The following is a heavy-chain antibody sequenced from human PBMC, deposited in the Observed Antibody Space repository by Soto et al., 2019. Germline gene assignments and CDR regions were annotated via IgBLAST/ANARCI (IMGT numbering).Heavy chain of an antibody. CDR1: GYTFTGHY. V-gene: IGHV1-2*02. CDR3: GRGRSGQIVVFY. J-gene: IGHJ4*02. CDR2: IGPESGAT. Sequence: ASVKVSCKASGYTFTGHYIHWVRQAPEQGPEWMGEIGPESGATRYAQRFQGRVTMARDMSITTVYMELNNLSPDDTAVYYCGRGRSGQIVVFYWGQGTPVTVSS. D-gene: IGHD1-26*01.